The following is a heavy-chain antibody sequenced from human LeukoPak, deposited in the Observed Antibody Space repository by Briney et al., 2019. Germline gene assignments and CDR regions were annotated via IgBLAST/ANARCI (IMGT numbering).Heavy chain of an antibody. D-gene: IGHD3-22*01. CDR1: GFTFDDYA. CDR3: AKAPAYYYDSSGPFDY. V-gene: IGHV3-9*01. CDR2: ISWNSGRI. J-gene: IGHJ4*02. Sequence: GGSLRLSCAASGFTFDDYAMHWVRQAPGKGLEWVSGISWNSGRIGYADSVKGRFTISRDNAKNSLYLQMNNLRAEDTALYYCAKAPAYYYDSSGPFDYWGQGTLVTVSP.